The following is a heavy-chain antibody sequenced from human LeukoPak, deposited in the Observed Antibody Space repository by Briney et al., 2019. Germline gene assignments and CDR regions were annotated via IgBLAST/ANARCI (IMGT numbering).Heavy chain of an antibody. CDR3: AKDSSTWGILAGHFDS. CDR1: GGSIVSHY. Sequence: PSETLSLTCTVSGGSIVSHYWNWIRQPAGRGLEWIGRFYASGTTNTSPSLKSRVTMSVDTSKNQFSLKPSSVTAADTAVYYCAKDSSTWGILAGHFDSWGQGTLVTVSS. V-gene: IGHV4-4*07. D-gene: IGHD6-13*01. CDR2: FYASGTT. J-gene: IGHJ4*02.